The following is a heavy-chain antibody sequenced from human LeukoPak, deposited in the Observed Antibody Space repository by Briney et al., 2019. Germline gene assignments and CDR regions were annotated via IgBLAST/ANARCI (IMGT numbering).Heavy chain of an antibody. J-gene: IGHJ4*02. CDR3: TRGPYYYGSGSYYKSDY. V-gene: IGHV3-49*04. Sequence: GGSLRLSCTTSGFTFGDYAMSWVRQAPGKGLEWVSLIRSKAYGATTEYAASVKGRFTISRDDSKSIAYLQMNSLKTEDTAVYYCTRGPYYYGSGSYYKSDYWGQGTLVTVSS. CDR2: IRSKAYGATT. CDR1: GFTFGDYA. D-gene: IGHD3-10*01.